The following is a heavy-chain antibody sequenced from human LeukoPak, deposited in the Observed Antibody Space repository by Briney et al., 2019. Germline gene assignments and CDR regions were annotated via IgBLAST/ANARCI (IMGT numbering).Heavy chain of an antibody. Sequence: GASVNVSFKASGYTFTGYYMHWVRQAPGQGLEWMGWINPNSGGTNYAQKFQGRVTMTRDTSISTAYMELSRLRSDDTAVYYCARERTLTSCYDYWGQGTLVTVSS. J-gene: IGHJ4*02. CDR3: ARERTLTSCYDY. V-gene: IGHV1-2*02. D-gene: IGHD2-15*01. CDR1: GYTFTGYY. CDR2: INPNSGGT.